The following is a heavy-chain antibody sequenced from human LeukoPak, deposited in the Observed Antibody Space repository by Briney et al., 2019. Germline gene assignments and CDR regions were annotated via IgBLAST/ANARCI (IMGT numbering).Heavy chain of an antibody. Sequence: GGSLRLSCAASGFTFSSYGMHWVRQAPGKGLEWVAVISYDGSNKYYADSVKGRFTISRDNAKNLLYLQMNSLRAEDTAVYYCAREKLDTRGYVDYWGQGTLVTVSS. J-gene: IGHJ4*02. CDR1: GFTFSSYG. CDR3: AREKLDTRGYVDY. D-gene: IGHD3-22*01. V-gene: IGHV3-30*03. CDR2: ISYDGSNK.